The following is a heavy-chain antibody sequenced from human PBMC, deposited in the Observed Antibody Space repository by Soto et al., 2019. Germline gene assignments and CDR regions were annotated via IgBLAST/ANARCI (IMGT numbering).Heavy chain of an antibody. V-gene: IGHV4-39*01. CDR1: GGSISSSSYY. Sequence: SETLSLTCTVSGGSISSSSYYWGWIRQPPGKGLEWIGSIYYSGSTYYNPSLKSRVTISVDTSKNQFSLKLSSVTAADTAVYYCARHDSVHGEVNWFDPWGQGTLVTVSS. CDR2: IYYSGST. D-gene: IGHD4-17*01. CDR3: ARHDSVHGEVNWFDP. J-gene: IGHJ5*02.